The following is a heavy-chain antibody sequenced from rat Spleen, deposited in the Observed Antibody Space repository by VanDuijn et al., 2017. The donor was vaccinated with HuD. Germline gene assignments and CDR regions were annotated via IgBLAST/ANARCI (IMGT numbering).Heavy chain of an antibody. V-gene: IGHV2-30*01. CDR2: IWTGGST. CDR3: AREGIGTTSDYVMDA. J-gene: IGHJ4*01. CDR1: GFSLTSYN. Sequence: QVQLKESGPGLVQPSQTLSLTCTVSGFSLTSYNVHWVRQPTGIGLEWMGIIWTGGSTDYNSALKSRLSISRDTPKNQIFLKRNRQQSEDTTTYYCAREGIGTTSDYVMDAWGQGASVTVSS. D-gene: IGHD1-5*01.